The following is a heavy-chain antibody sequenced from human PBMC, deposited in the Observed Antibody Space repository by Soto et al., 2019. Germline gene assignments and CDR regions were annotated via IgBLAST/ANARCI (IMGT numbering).Heavy chain of an antibody. V-gene: IGHV4-59*01. CDR2: LYYGRSA. J-gene: IGHJ4*02. CDR1: GDSISSYY. D-gene: IGHD3-22*01. Sequence: QVQLQESGPGLVKPSETLSLTCAVSGDSISSYYCMWIRQPPGKGLESIGYLYYGRSANYNPSLKNRVNLSVDTSTNQCSLTLSSMTAADTAVYYCALRSMAVVPEYWGQGTLVTVSS. CDR3: ALRSMAVVPEY.